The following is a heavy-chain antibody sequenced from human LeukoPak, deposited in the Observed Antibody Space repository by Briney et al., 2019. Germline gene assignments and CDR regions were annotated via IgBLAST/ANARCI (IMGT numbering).Heavy chain of an antibody. V-gene: IGHV1-8*01. CDR2: MNPNSGNT. J-gene: IGHJ6*02. Sequence: GASVKVSCKASGYTFTSYDINRVRQATGQGLEWMGWMNPNSGNTGYAQKFQGRVTMTRNTSISTAYMELSSLRSEDTAVYYCARGAHIYDFWSVRDRSHYYYGMDVWGQGTTVTVSS. CDR1: GYTFTSYD. CDR3: ARGAHIYDFWSVRDRSHYYYGMDV. D-gene: IGHD3-3*01.